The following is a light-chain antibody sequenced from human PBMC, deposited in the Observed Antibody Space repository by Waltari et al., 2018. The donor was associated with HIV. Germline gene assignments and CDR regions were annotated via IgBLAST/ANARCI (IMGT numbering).Light chain of an antibody. Sequence: IVRTQATATRSVTPGERATLACRARQSVRSNLAWYQQQPGQATRLVIYDASTRATGIPARFSGSGSGTAFTLTTSSLQSEDFAVSYCQQYNNWPPYTFGQGTKLEIK. V-gene: IGKV3-15*01. CDR1: QSVRSN. CDR3: QQYNNWPPYT. CDR2: DAS. J-gene: IGKJ2*01.